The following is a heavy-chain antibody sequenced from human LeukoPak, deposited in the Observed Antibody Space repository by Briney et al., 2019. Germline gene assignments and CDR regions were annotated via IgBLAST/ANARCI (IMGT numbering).Heavy chain of an antibody. Sequence: ASVKVSCKASGYTFTSYYMHWVRQAPGQGLEWMGIINPSGGNTSYAQKFQGRVTMTRDTSTSTVYMELSSLRSEDTAVYYCARDGCSSTSCRKFDPWGQGTLVTVSS. V-gene: IGHV1-46*01. J-gene: IGHJ5*02. CDR1: GYTFTSYY. D-gene: IGHD2-2*01. CDR3: ARDGCSSTSCRKFDP. CDR2: INPSGGNT.